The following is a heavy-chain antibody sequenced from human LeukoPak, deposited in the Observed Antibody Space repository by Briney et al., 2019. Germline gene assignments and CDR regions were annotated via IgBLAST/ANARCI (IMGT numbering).Heavy chain of an antibody. CDR3: ARQGCSGGSCYSEFYFEY. CDR1: GGSISSGGYY. J-gene: IGHJ4*02. D-gene: IGHD2-15*01. Sequence: SQTLSLTCTVSGGSISSGGYYWSWSRQHPGKGLEWIWYIYYSGSTYYNPSLKSRVTISVDTSKHQFSLKLRSVTAADTAVYYCARQGCSGGSCYSEFYFEYWGQGTLVTVSS. V-gene: IGHV4-31*03. CDR2: IYYSGST.